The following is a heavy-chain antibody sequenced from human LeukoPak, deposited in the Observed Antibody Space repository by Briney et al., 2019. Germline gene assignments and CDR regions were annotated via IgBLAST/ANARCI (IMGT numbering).Heavy chain of an antibody. J-gene: IGHJ6*03. Sequence: PSETLSLTCAVYGGFFSGYYWSWIRQTPGKGLEWIGEINHSGSTNYNPSLKSRVTISVDTSKNQFSLKLSSVTAADTAVYYCARERGELRGYSYGYKYYYYYYMDVWGKGTTVTVSS. CDR1: GGFFSGYY. CDR3: ARERGELRGYSYGYKYYYYYYMDV. CDR2: INHSGST. V-gene: IGHV4-34*01. D-gene: IGHD5-18*01.